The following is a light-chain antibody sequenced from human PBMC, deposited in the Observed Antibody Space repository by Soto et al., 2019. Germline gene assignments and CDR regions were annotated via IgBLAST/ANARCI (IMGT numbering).Light chain of an antibody. CDR1: SSDVGGYNY. J-gene: IGLJ2*01. CDR2: EVS. Sequence: QSVLTQPPSASGSSGQSVTISCIGTSSDVGGYNYVSWYQQHPGKAPKLMIYEVSKRPSGVPDRFSGSKSGNTASLTVSGLQAEDEADYYCSSYAASNNLGVFGGGTQLTVL. CDR3: SSYAASNNLGV. V-gene: IGLV2-8*01.